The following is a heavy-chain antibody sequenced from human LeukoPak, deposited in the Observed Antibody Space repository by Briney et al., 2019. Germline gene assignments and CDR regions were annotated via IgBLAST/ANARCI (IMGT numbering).Heavy chain of an antibody. D-gene: IGHD3-22*01. CDR3: AREADYYDSSGYYYNDY. CDR2: INPSGGST. CDR1: GYTFTSYY. J-gene: IGHJ4*02. V-gene: IGHV1-46*01. Sequence: GASVKVSCKASGYTFTSYYMHWVRQAPGQGLEWMGIINPSGGSTSYAQKFQGRVTMTRDTSTSTVYMELGSLRSEDTAVYYCAREADYYDSSGYYYNDYWGQGTLVTVSS.